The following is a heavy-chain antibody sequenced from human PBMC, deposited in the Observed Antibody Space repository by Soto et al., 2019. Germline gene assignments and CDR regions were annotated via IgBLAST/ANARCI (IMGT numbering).Heavy chain of an antibody. D-gene: IGHD2-15*01. CDR2: IIPIFGTA. CDR3: ARDPRDCSGGSCYALAFDI. V-gene: IGHV1-69*01. Sequence: QVQLVQSGAEVKKPGSSVKVSCKASGGTFSSYAISWVRQAPGQGLEWMGGIIPIFGTANYAQKFQGRVTITADESTSTAYMERSSLRSEDTAVYYCARDPRDCSGGSCYALAFDIWGQGTMVTVSS. J-gene: IGHJ3*02. CDR1: GGTFSSYA.